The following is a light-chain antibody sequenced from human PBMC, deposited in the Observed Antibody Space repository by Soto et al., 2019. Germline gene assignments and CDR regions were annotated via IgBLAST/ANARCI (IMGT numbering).Light chain of an antibody. CDR3: QQYGSSPLT. Sequence: EIVLTQSPGTLSLSPGERATLSCRASQSVSSSYLAWYQQKPGQAPRLLIYGASSRATGIPDRFSGSGSGTDFPLTSSRVEPEDVAVYYCQQYGSSPLTFGGGTKVEIK. J-gene: IGKJ4*01. CDR1: QSVSSSY. CDR2: GAS. V-gene: IGKV3-20*01.